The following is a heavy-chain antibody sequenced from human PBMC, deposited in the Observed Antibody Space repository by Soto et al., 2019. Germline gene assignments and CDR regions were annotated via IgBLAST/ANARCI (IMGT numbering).Heavy chain of an antibody. J-gene: IGHJ4*02. V-gene: IGHV3-23*01. CDR1: GFTFSSYA. Sequence: EVQLLESGGGLVQPGGSLRLSCAASGFTFSSYAMSWVRQAPGKGLEWVSAISGSGGSTYYTDCVKGRFTISRDNSKNTLYLQMNSLRAEDTAVYYCATDGYNYGAFDSWGQGTLVTVSS. D-gene: IGHD5-12*01. CDR3: ATDGYNYGAFDS. CDR2: ISGSGGST.